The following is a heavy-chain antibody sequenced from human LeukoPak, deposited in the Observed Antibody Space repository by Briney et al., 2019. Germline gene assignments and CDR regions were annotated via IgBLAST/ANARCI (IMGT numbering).Heavy chain of an antibody. CDR3: AKSAGYYYDSSGYYRKYYFDY. D-gene: IGHD3-22*01. Sequence: GAPVKVSCKVSGYTLTELSMHWVRQAPGKGLEWMGGFDPEDVETIYAQKFQGRVTMTEDTSTDTAYMELSSLRSEDTAVYYCAKSAGYYYDSSGYYRKYYFDYWGQGTLVTVSS. CDR1: GYTLTELS. J-gene: IGHJ4*02. CDR2: FDPEDVET. V-gene: IGHV1-24*01.